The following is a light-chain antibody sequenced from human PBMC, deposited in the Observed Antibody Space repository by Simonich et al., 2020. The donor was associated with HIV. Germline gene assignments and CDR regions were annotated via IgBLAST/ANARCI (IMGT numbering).Light chain of an antibody. Sequence: QSALTQPASVSGSPGQSITISCTGTSSDVGGYNYVSWYQHHPGKAPKLMIYVVSRRPSGVSNRFSGSKSGNTASLTISGLQAEDEADYYCCSYAGISTFKVFGGGTKLTVL. CDR2: VVS. V-gene: IGLV2-23*02. CDR3: CSYAGISTFKV. J-gene: IGLJ2*01. CDR1: SSDVGGYNY.